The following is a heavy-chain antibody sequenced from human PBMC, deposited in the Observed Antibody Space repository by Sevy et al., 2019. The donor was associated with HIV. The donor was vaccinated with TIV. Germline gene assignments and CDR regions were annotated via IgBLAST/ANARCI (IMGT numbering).Heavy chain of an antibody. CDR1: GFTFSSYA. D-gene: IGHD2-15*01. V-gene: IGHV3-23*01. CDR3: AKDHCSGGSCYSDAFDI. Sequence: GGSLRLSCAASGFTFSSYAMSWVRQAPGKGLEWVSAISGSGGSTYYADSVKGRFTISRDNSTNTPYLQINSLRAEDTAVYYCAKDHCSGGSCYSDAFDIWGQGTMVTVSS. J-gene: IGHJ3*02. CDR2: ISGSGGST.